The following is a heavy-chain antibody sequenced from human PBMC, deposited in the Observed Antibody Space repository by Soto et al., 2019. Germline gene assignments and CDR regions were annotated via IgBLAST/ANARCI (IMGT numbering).Heavy chain of an antibody. CDR1: GYNFAGYW. D-gene: IGHD3-22*01. Sequence: GESLKISCQTSGYNFAGYWIGWVRQMPGKGLEWLGIIFPGDSDTRYSPSFRGHVTISVTKSITTVFLQWSSLRASDTAMYYCARQIYDSDTGPNFQYYFDSWGQGTPVTVSS. J-gene: IGHJ4*02. CDR2: IFPGDSDT. CDR3: ARQIYDSDTGPNFQYYFDS. V-gene: IGHV5-51*01.